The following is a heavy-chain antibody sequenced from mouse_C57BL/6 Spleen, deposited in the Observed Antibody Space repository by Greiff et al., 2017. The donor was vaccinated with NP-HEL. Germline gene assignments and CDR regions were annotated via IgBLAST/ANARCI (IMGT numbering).Heavy chain of an antibody. CDR1: GYTFTGYW. J-gene: IGHJ2*01. CDR3: ARSGGNYYFDY. D-gene: IGHD2-1*01. V-gene: IGHV1-9*01. CDR2: ILPGSGGT. Sequence: VQLQQSGAELMKPGASVKLSCKATGYTFTGYWIEWVKQRPGHGLEWIGEILPGSGGTNYNEKFKGKATFTADTSSNTAYMQLSSLTTEDSAIYYCARSGGNYYFDYWGQGTTLTVSS.